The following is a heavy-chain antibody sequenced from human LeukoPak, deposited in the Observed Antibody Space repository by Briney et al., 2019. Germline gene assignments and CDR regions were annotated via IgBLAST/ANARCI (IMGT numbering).Heavy chain of an antibody. CDR3: ARVSRTWIQDREYYYYYYMDV. CDR2: ISAYNGNT. CDR1: GYTFTSYG. J-gene: IGHJ6*03. Sequence: ASVRVSCKASGYTFTSYGISWVRQAPGQGLEWMGWISAYNGNTNYAQKLQGRVTMTTDTSTSTAYMELRSLRSDDTAVYYCARVSRTWIQDREYYYYYYMDVWGKGTTVTVSS. D-gene: IGHD5-18*01. V-gene: IGHV1-18*01.